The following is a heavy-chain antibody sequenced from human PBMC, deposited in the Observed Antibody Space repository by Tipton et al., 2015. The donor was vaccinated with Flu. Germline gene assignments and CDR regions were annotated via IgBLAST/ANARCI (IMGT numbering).Heavy chain of an antibody. V-gene: IGHV3-33*01. CDR1: GFFVSTYD. CDR3: AGALTTLDS. D-gene: IGHD1-14*01. J-gene: IGHJ4*02. Sequence: RSLRLSCTASGFFVSTYDVHWVRQAPGKGLEWVAVIKSNGIDKYYADSVRGRFTISRDTSKNTIYLHMNSLRAEDTAVFYCAGALTTLDSWGQGALVTVSS. CDR2: IKSNGIDK.